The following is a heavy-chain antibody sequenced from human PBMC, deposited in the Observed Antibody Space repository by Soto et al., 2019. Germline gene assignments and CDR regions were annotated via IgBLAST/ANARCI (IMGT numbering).Heavy chain of an antibody. CDR1: GGTFSSYG. CDR3: PRPLERGYTYGCIY. CDR2: IIPIFGTP. V-gene: IGHV1-69*01. Sequence: QVQLVQSGAEVKKPGSSVKVSCKASGGTFSSYGISWVRQAPGQGLEWMGGIIPIFGTPNYAQQFQGRVTITADEATRTAYIELSSLRSDDTAVYYCPRPLERGYTYGCIYWGQGTLVTVSS. J-gene: IGHJ4*02. D-gene: IGHD5-18*01.